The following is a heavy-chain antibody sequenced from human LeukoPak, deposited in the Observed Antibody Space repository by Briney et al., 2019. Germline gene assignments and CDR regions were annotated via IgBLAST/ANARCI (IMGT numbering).Heavy chain of an antibody. CDR2: INSDGSST. CDR1: GFTFSSYW. CDR3: AKEDYGDYNFDY. D-gene: IGHD4-17*01. Sequence: GGSLRLSCAASGFTFSSYWMHWVRQAPGKGLVWVSRINSDGSSTSYADSVKGRFTISRDNAKNTLYLQMNSLRAEDTAVYYCAKEDYGDYNFDYWGQGTLVTVSS. J-gene: IGHJ4*02. V-gene: IGHV3-74*01.